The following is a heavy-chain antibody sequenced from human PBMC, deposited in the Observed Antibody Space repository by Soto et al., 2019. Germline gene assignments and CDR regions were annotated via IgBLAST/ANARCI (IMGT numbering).Heavy chain of an antibody. D-gene: IGHD4-17*01. V-gene: IGHV3-53*01. Sequence: EVQLVESGGGLIQPGGSLRLSCAASGFTVSSKYMGWVRQAPGKGLEWVSVIYSGGTTYYADSVKGRFTISRDNSKNTLFLQMNSLRAEDTAVYYCATHDYGDPPFDYWGQGTRVTVSS. CDR2: IYSGGTT. CDR3: ATHDYGDPPFDY. J-gene: IGHJ4*02. CDR1: GFTVSSKY.